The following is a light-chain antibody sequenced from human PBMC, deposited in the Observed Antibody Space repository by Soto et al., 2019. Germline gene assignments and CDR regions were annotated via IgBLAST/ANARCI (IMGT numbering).Light chain of an antibody. J-gene: IGKJ1*01. CDR3: QQYNNWPRT. CDR1: QSVSGN. V-gene: IGKV3-15*01. CDR2: GAS. Sequence: EIVMTQSPATLSVSPGESATLSCRASQSVSGNLAWYQQKRGQAPRLLIYGASTRATDIPPRFSGSGSGTEFNLTISSLQSEDFALYYCQQYNNWPRTFGQGTKVEVK.